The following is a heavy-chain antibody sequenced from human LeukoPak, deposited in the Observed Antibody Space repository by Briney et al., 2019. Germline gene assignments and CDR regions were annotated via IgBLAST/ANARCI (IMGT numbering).Heavy chain of an antibody. CDR2: IKSKTGGGTT. Sequence: GGSLRLSCAASGFTFSHAWMSWVRQAPGKGLEWVGRIKSKTGGGTTDYAAPVKGRFTISRDDSKNTLYLQMNSLKTEDTAVYYYFIVVVIKGSSRFDYWGQGTLVTVSS. V-gene: IGHV3-15*01. CDR1: GFTFSHAW. CDR3: FIVVVIKGSSRFDY. J-gene: IGHJ4*02. D-gene: IGHD3-22*01.